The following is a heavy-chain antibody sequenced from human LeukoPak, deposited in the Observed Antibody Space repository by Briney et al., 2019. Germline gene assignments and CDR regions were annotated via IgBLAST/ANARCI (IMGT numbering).Heavy chain of an antibody. V-gene: IGHV3-21*01. CDR1: GFTFSSYS. CDR2: ISSSSSYI. D-gene: IGHD3-22*01. J-gene: IGHJ3*01. CDR3: ARDADSSGFHDAFDF. Sequence: GGSLRLSCAASGFTFSSYSMNWVRQAPGRGLEWVSSISSSSSYIYYADSVKGRFTISRDNAKNSLYLQMNSLRAEDTAMYYCARDADSSGFHDAFDFWGQGTMVTVSS.